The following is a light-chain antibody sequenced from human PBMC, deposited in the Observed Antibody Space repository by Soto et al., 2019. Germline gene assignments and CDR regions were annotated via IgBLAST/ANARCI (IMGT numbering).Light chain of an antibody. CDR2: DVG. CDR3: SSYTSSSTNV. Sequence: LKQPSSGSGAHGQSSTIYYPETSSDVGGYNSVSWYQHHPGKAPKLILYDVGDRPSGVSYRFSGSKSGNTASLTISGLQAVDEADYYCSSYTSSSTNVFGTGTKVTVL. J-gene: IGLJ1*01. V-gene: IGLV2-14*03. CDR1: SSDVGGYNS.